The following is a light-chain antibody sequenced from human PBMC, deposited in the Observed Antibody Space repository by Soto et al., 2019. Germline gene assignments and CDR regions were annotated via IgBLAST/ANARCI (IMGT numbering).Light chain of an antibody. CDR3: SSYTSSTTLV. V-gene: IGLV2-14*01. CDR1: SSDVGGYNF. Sequence: QSALTQPASVSGSPGQSITISCTGTSSDVGGYNFVSWYQHNPGKAPKLMLFEVSNRPSGLSNRFSRSKSGNTASLTISGLQAEDEADYYCSSYTSSTTLVFGGGTNPTVL. J-gene: IGLJ2*01. CDR2: EVS.